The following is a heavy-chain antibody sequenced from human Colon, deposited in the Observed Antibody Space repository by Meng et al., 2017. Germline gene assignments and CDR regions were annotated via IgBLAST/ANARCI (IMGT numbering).Heavy chain of an antibody. Sequence: QVQLVQSGAEVKKPGASVKVSCKASGYEFSRYSISWLRQAPGQGLEWMGWISAYIGTKNYVQKFQDRVTMTTDTSTSTAYMELRSLTPDDTAVYYCAREKGTGGGDLDAWGQGTLVTVSS. V-gene: IGHV1-18*01. CDR2: ISAYIGTK. CDR1: GYEFSRYS. CDR3: AREKGTGGGDLDA. D-gene: IGHD1-14*01. J-gene: IGHJ1*01.